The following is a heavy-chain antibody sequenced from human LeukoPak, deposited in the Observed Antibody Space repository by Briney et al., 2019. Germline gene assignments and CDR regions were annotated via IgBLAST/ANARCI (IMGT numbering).Heavy chain of an antibody. CDR1: GFTFSSYW. CDR3: ASPLYYGSGNSYPDAFDS. D-gene: IGHD3-10*01. CDR2: IKQDGSEK. V-gene: IGHV3-7*01. Sequence: GGSLRLSCAASGFTFSSYWMSWVRQAPGKGLEWVANIKQDGSEKYYVDSVKGRFTISRDNAKNSLYLQMNSLRAEDTAVYYCASPLYYGSGNSYPDAFDSWGQGTMVTVSS. J-gene: IGHJ3*02.